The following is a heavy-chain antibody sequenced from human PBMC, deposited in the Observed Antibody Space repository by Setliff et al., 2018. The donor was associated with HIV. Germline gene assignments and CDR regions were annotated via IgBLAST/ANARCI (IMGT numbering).Heavy chain of an antibody. CDR1: GGSISSGSYY. D-gene: IGHD6-19*01. CDR3: AREGSGFLDY. V-gene: IGHV4-61*02. CDR2: IYTSGST. Sequence: PSETLSLTCTVSGGSISSGSYYWSWIRQPAGKGLEWIGRIYTSGSTNYNPSLKSRVTISVDTSKNQFSLKLSSVTAADTAVYYCAREGSGFLDYWGQGTLVTV. J-gene: IGHJ4*02.